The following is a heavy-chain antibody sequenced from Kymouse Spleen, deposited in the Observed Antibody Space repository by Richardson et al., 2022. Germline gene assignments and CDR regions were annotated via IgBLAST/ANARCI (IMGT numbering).Heavy chain of an antibody. Sequence: QVQLQQWGAGLLKPSETLSLTCAVYGGSFSGYYWSWIRQPPGKGLEWIGEINHSGSTNYNPSLKSRVTISVDTSKNQFSLKLSSVTAADTAVYYCAREGSSSSSLTTGAREPWSPSPQ. J-gene: IGHJ4*02. CDR2: INHSGST. V-gene: IGHV4-34*01. CDR1: GGSFSGYY. CDR3: AREGSSSSSLTT. D-gene: IGHD6-13*01.